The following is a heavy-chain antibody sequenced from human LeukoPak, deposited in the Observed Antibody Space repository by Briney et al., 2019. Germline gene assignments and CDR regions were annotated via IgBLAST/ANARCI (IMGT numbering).Heavy chain of an antibody. CDR1: GFTFSRFA. V-gene: IGHV3-23*01. Sequence: GGSLRLSCAASGFTFSRFAMSWVRQAPGKGLEWVSTISGSGVTTSYADSVKDRFTFSRDNSKNTLYLQMNSLRAEDTAVYYCAKDLPDYGDYIEGYWGQGTLVTVSS. J-gene: IGHJ4*02. CDR2: ISGSGVTT. CDR3: AKDLPDYGDYIEGY. D-gene: IGHD4-17*01.